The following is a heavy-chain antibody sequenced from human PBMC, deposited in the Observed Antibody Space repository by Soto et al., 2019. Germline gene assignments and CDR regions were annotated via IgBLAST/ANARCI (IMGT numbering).Heavy chain of an antibody. D-gene: IGHD2-2*01. Sequence: GGSLRLSCAASGFTFSSYPMSWVRQAPGKGLQWVSTISGTGSSAYYAASVKGRFVFSRDDSENIAYLQMDSLKTEDTAVYYCTRVGGFSKTDYWGQGTLVTVSS. J-gene: IGHJ4*02. CDR1: GFTFSSYP. V-gene: IGHV3-23*01. CDR3: TRVGGFSKTDY. CDR2: ISGTGSSA.